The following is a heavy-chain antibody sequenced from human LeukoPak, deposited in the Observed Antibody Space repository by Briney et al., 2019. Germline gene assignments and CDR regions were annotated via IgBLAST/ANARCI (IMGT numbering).Heavy chain of an antibody. D-gene: IGHD3-22*01. CDR1: GYTFTTYG. V-gene: IGHV1-18*01. Sequence: ASVKVSCKASGYTFTTYGITWVRQAPGQGLEWMGWISAYNGNTNYAQKLQGRVTMTTDTSTRTAYMELRSLRSDNTAVYYCARGHYYDSTDALDIWGQGTMVTVSS. CDR2: ISAYNGNT. J-gene: IGHJ3*02. CDR3: ARGHYYDSTDALDI.